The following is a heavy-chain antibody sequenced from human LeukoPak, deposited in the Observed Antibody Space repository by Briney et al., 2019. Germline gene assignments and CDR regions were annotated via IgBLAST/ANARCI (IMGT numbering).Heavy chain of an antibody. V-gene: IGHV3-23*01. CDR3: AELGITMIGGV. J-gene: IGHJ6*04. Sequence: GGSLRLSCAASGFTISSYAMSWVRQAPGKGLEWVSSITGSGGTAYYADSVKGRFTISRDNSKNTLYLEMNSLRAEDTAVYYCAELGITMIGGVWGKGTTVTISS. D-gene: IGHD3-10*02. CDR2: ITGSGGTA. CDR1: GFTISSYA.